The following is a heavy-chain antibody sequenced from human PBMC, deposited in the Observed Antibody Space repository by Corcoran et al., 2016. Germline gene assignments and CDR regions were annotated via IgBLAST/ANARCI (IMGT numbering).Heavy chain of an antibody. D-gene: IGHD2-8*01. J-gene: IGHJ3*02. CDR3: ARLGNESTDAFDI. Sequence: QLQLQESGPGLVKPSETLSLTCTVSGGSISSSSYYWGWISQPPGKGLEWIGSIYYSGSTYYNPSVKSRVTISVDTSKNQFSLKLSSVTAADTAVYYWARLGNESTDAFDIWGQGTMVTVSS. CDR2: IYYSGST. V-gene: IGHV4-39*07. CDR1: GGSISSSSYY.